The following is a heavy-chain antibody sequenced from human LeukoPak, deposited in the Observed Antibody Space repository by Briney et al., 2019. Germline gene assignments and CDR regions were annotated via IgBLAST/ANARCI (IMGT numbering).Heavy chain of an antibody. D-gene: IGHD2-21*01. Sequence: VDVSYKSSGYIFPKYVVHWVRHASRQGPEWMGWIHADNGDTKYSQNLQDRVNITRDTSANTAYMELSSLTSEDTALYYCARDDCGDTCYPGGYWGQGTLVTVSS. V-gene: IGHV1-3*01. CDR1: GYIFPKYV. CDR3: ARDDCGDTCYPGGY. J-gene: IGHJ4*02. CDR2: IHADNGDT.